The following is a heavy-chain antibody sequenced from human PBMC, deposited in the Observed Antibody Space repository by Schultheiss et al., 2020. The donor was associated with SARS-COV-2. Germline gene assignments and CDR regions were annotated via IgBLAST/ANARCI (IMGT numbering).Heavy chain of an antibody. CDR1: GYTLTELS. V-gene: IGHV1-24*01. D-gene: IGHD2-2*01. J-gene: IGHJ6*02. Sequence: ASVKVSCKVSGYTLTELSMHWVRQAPGKGLEWMGGFDPEDGETIYAQKFQGRVTMTEDTSTDTAYMELSSLRSEDTAVYYCATGGGYCSSTSCPPPIYYYYGMDVWGQGTTVTVSS. CDR2: FDPEDGET. CDR3: ATGGGYCSSTSCPPPIYYYYGMDV.